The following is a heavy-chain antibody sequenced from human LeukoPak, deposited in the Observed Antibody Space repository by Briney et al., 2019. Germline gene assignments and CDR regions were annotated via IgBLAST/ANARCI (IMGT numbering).Heavy chain of an antibody. D-gene: IGHD3-10*02. CDR1: EYAFTVSY. CDR3: ARGPYVPFPTWYFDL. V-gene: IGHV1-2*02. J-gene: IGHJ2*01. CDR2: INPNSGGT. Sequence: ASVKVSCKASEYAFTVSYMHWVRQAPGQGLEWMGWINPNSGGTHYAPKFQGRVTMTRDTSISTAYMELSRLISDDTAVYYSARGPYVPFPTWYFDLWGRGTLVTVSS.